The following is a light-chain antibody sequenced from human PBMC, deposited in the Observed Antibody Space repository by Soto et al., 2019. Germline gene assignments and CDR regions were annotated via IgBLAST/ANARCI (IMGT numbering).Light chain of an antibody. V-gene: IGLV2-8*01. CDR3: SSYAGSNNVL. CDR2: EVT. Sequence: QSVLTQPPSVSAAPGQKVTISCSGSSSNIGNNYVSWYQQLPGTAPKLLIYEVTKRPSGVPDRISGSKSGNTASLTVSGLQAEDEADYYCSSYAGSNNVLFGGGTKVTVL. J-gene: IGLJ2*01. CDR1: SSNIGNNY.